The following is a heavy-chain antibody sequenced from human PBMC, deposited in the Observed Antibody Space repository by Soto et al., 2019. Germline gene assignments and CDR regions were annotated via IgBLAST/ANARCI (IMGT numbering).Heavy chain of an antibody. Sequence: QVQLVQSGAEVKKPGASVKVSCKASGYTFTSYGISWVRQAPGQGLEWMGWISAYNGNTNYAQKLQGRVTMTTDTSTSPAYMELRSLRSDDTAVYYCARDYTVVMAAGPVHYGMDVWGQGTTVTVSS. CDR3: ARDYTVVMAAGPVHYGMDV. J-gene: IGHJ6*02. CDR2: ISAYNGNT. D-gene: IGHD2-15*01. V-gene: IGHV1-18*01. CDR1: GYTFTSYG.